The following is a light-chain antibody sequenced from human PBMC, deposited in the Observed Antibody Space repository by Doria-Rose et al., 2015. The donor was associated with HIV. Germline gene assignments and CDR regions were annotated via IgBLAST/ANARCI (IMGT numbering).Light chain of an antibody. CDR3: QQANSFPRT. CDR2: SAS. Sequence: RPSPSSVSASVGDSLSITCRASQGISSWLAWYQQKPGKATKLLIYSASSLQSEVPSRFSGSGSGEDFTPTSNNQQREDFAIYYCQQANSFPRTFGGGTKVEIK. CDR1: QGISSW. V-gene: IGKV1-12*01. J-gene: IGKJ4*02.